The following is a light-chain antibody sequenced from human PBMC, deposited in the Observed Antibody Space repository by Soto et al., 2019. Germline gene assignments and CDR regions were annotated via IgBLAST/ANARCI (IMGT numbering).Light chain of an antibody. CDR1: SGHSSYI. CDR3: ETWDSNTRM. Sequence: QPVLTQSSSASASLGSSVKLTCTLSSGHSSYIIAWHQQQPGKAPRYLMKLESSGSYNKGSGVPDRFSGSSSGADRYLAISNLQFEDEADYYCETWDSNTRMFGGGTQLTVL. CDR2: LESSGSY. J-gene: IGLJ3*02. V-gene: IGLV4-60*02.